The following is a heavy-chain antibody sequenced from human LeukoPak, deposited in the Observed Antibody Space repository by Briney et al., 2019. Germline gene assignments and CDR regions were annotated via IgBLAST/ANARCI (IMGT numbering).Heavy chain of an antibody. V-gene: IGHV3-23*01. Sequence: GGSLRLSCAASGFPFSSYAMSWVRQAPGKGLEGVADISCSGGSKYYADSVKGRFTISRHNAKNTLYLQMNSPKAEDTALYYCSKSGAAAGRYYFDYWGQGTLVTVSS. CDR2: ISCSGGSK. CDR1: GFPFSSYA. CDR3: SKSGAAAGRYYFDY. D-gene: IGHD6-13*01. J-gene: IGHJ4*02.